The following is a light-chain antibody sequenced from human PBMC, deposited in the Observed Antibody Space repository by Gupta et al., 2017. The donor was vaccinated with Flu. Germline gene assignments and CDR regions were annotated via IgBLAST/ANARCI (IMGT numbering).Light chain of an antibody. CDR1: QSLLHSNGYNY. V-gene: IGKV2-28*01. CDR3: MQALQTLT. Sequence: DIVVTQSPLSLSVPPGEPASISCRSNQSLLHSNGYNYLDWYRQKPGQPPQLLIYLGSKRASGVPDRFTGSDSGSDFTLKITRVEAEDVGVYYCMQALQTLTFGGGTRVDMK. J-gene: IGKJ4*01. CDR2: LGS.